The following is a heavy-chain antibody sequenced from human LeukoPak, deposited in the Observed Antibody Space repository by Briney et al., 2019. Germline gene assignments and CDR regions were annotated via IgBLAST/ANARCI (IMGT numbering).Heavy chain of an antibody. CDR2: IYSGGNS. Sequence: SETLSLTCSVSDGSINSDTYYWGWIRQPPGKGLEWIASIYSGGNSFHNPSLKSRVTISLDTSKNQFSLKLTSVTAADTAVYYCAGDQRSLFDVWGQGSLVIVSS. J-gene: IGHJ4*02. CDR1: DGSINSDTYY. CDR3: AGDQRSLFDV. V-gene: IGHV4-39*07. D-gene: IGHD1-26*01.